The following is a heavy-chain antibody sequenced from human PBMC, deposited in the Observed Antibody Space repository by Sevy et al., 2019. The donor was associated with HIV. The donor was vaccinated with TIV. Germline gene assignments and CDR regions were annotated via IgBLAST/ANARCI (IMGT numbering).Heavy chain of an antibody. D-gene: IGHD6-19*01. J-gene: IGHJ6*02. CDR2: ISWNSGSI. V-gene: IGHV3-9*01. CDR1: GFTFDDYA. Sequence: GGSLRLSCAASGFTFDDYAMHWVRQAPGKGLEWVSGISWNSGSIGYADSVKGRFTISRDNAKNSLYLQMNSLRAEDTALYYCAKDITRSGWYGMDVWGQRTTVTVSS. CDR3: AKDITRSGWYGMDV.